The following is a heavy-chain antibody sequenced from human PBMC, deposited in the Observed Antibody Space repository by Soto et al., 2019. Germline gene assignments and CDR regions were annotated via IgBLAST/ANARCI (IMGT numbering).Heavy chain of an antibody. Sequence: GGSLRLSCAASGFTFSSSAMNWVRQAPGKGLEWVAVISYDGSNKYYADSVKGRFTISRDNSKNTLYLQMNSLRAEDTAVYYCARVSSLDSFDYWGQGTLVTVSS. CDR1: GFTFSSSA. CDR2: ISYDGSNK. D-gene: IGHD3-22*01. CDR3: ARVSSLDSFDY. V-gene: IGHV3-30-3*01. J-gene: IGHJ4*02.